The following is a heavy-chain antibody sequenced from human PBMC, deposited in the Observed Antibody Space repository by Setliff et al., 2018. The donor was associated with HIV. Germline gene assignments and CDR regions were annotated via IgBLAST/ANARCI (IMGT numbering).Heavy chain of an antibody. CDR2: IYYSGST. CDR1: GGSISSSSYY. CDR3: MYGGRTATTH. J-gene: IGHJ4*02. V-gene: IGHV4-39*01. Sequence: SETLSLTCTVSGGSISSSSYYWGWIRQPPGKGLEWIGSIYYSGSTYYNPSLKSRVTISVDTSKNQFSLKLSSVTAADAAVYYCMYGGRTATTHWGQGTLVTVSS. D-gene: IGHD4-17*01.